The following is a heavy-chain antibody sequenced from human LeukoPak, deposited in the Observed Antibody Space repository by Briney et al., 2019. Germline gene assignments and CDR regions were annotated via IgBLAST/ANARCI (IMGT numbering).Heavy chain of an antibody. D-gene: IGHD3-16*01. V-gene: IGHV5-51*01. CDR1: GYSFTSNW. CDR2: IYPGDSET. J-gene: IGHJ4*02. CDR3: ARHPWGIKVADY. Sequence: GESLKISCKGSGYSFTSNWIGWVRQMPGKGLEWMGRIYPGDSETTYSPSFQGQVTISADTSLTTAYLQWASLKASDTAMYYCARHPWGIKVADYWGQGTLVTVSS.